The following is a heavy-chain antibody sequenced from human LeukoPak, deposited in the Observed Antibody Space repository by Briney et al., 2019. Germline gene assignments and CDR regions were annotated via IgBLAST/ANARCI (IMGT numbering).Heavy chain of an antibody. V-gene: IGHV4-4*07. Sequence: SETLSLTCTVSGGSISSYYWTWIRQPAGKGREEIGRIYTTGSTNYNPSLNSRVTMSVDTSKTQFSLKLSSVTAADTAVYYCARDLGGYPFFMDVWGRGTTVIVSS. CDR1: GGSISSYY. CDR2: IYTTGST. CDR3: ARDLGGYPFFMDV. D-gene: IGHD2-15*01. J-gene: IGHJ6*03.